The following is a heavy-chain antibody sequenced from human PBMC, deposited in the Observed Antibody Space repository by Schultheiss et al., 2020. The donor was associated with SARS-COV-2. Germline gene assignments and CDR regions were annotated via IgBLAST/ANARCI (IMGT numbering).Heavy chain of an antibody. D-gene: IGHD3-3*01. V-gene: IGHV3-23*01. Sequence: GGSLRLSCAASGFTFSSYAMSWVRQAPGKGLEWVSAISGSGGSTYYADSVKGRFTISRDNAKNSLYLQMNSLRAEDTAVYYCARDPAIFGVVIISYFDYWGQGTLVTVSS. CDR1: GFTFSSYA. CDR3: ARDPAIFGVVIISYFDY. J-gene: IGHJ4*02. CDR2: ISGSGGST.